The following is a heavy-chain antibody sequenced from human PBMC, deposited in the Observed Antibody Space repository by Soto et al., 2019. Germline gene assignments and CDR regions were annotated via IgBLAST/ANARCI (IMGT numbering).Heavy chain of an antibody. CDR3: AKSSSWYSWYFDL. CDR2: IWYDGSNK. D-gene: IGHD6-13*01. J-gene: IGHJ2*01. Sequence: QVQLVESGGGVVQPGRSLRPSFAAPGSTFISYAMHGVGRPPGKGREWVAVIWYDGSNKYYADSVKGRFTISRDNSKNTLYLQMNSLRAEDTAVYYCAKSSSWYSWYFDLWGRGTLVTVSS. V-gene: IGHV3-33*06. CDR1: GSTFISYA.